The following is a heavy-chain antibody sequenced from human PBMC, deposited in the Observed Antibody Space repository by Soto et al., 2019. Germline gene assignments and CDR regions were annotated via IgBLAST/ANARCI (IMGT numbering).Heavy chain of an antibody. Sequence: QVQLVQSGAEVKKPGASVKVSCKASGYTFTSYGISWVRQAPGQGLEWMGWISAYNGNTNYAQKHQGRATMTTDTSTSTAYMELRSLRSDDTAVYYCAREAITGMGLYSGYESYYYGMDVWGQGTTVTVSS. D-gene: IGHD5-12*01. V-gene: IGHV1-18*01. CDR2: ISAYNGNT. CDR3: AREAITGMGLYSGYESYYYGMDV. CDR1: GYTFTSYG. J-gene: IGHJ6*02.